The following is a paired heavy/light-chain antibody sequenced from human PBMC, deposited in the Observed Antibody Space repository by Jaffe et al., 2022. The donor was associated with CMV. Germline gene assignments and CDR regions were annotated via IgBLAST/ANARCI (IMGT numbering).Heavy chain of an antibody. V-gene: IGHV1-2*04. CDR2: INPNSGGT. D-gene: IGHD6-19*01. J-gene: IGHJ6*03. CDR3: ARGGGIAVAGRMTRNYMDV. Sequence: QVQLVQSGAEVKKPGASVKVSCKASGYTFTGYYMHWVRQAPGQGLEWMGWINPNSGGTNYAQKFQGWVTMTRDTSISTAYMELSRLRSDDTAVYYCARGGGIAVAGRMTRNYMDVWGKGTTVTVSS. CDR1: GYTFTGYY.
Light chain of an antibody. J-gene: IGKJ4*01. Sequence: DIQMTQSPSSLSASVGDRVTITCRASQSISSYLNWYQQKPGKAPKLLIYAASSLQSGVPSRFSGSGSGTDFTLTISSLQPEDFATYYCQQSYSTSPTFGGGTKVEIK. V-gene: IGKV1-39*01. CDR2: AAS. CDR3: QQSYSTSPT. CDR1: QSISSY.